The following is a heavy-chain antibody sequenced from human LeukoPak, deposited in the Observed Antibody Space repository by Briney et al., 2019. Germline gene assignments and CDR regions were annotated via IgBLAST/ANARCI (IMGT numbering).Heavy chain of an antibody. CDR3: ARKIGGRYFDY. J-gene: IGHJ4*02. V-gene: IGHV4-39*01. Sequence: SETLSLTCTVSGGSISSRSYYWGWIRQPPRKGLEWIGSIYYSGSTYYNPSLKSRVTISVDTSKNQFSLKLTSVTAADTAVYYCARKIGGRYFDYWGQGTLVTVSS. D-gene: IGHD4-23*01. CDR2: IYYSGST. CDR1: GGSISSRSYY.